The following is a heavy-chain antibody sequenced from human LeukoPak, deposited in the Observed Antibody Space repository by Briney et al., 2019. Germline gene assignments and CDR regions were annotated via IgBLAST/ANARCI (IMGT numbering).Heavy chain of an antibody. Sequence: SVKVSCKASGGTFSSYAISWVRQAPGQGLEWMGGIIPIFGTANYAQKFQGRVTMTRDTSTSTVYMELSSLRSEDTAVYYCARESYDSSGYLNIFDYWGQGTLVTVSS. CDR1: GGTFSSYA. J-gene: IGHJ4*02. D-gene: IGHD3-22*01. CDR3: ARESYDSSGYLNIFDY. V-gene: IGHV1-69*05. CDR2: IIPIFGTA.